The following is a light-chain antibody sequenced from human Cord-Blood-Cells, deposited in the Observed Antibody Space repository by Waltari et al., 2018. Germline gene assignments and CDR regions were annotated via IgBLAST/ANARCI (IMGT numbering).Light chain of an antibody. CDR1: SRDVGGYNS. Sequence: QSALTQPASVSGSPGQSITIPCPGTSRDVGGYNSVPWYQQHPGKAPKLMIYDVSNRPSGVSNRFSGSKSGNTASLTISGLQAEDEADYYCSSYTSSSTYVFGTGTKVTVL. V-gene: IGLV2-14*01. CDR3: SSYTSSSTYV. CDR2: DVS. J-gene: IGLJ1*01.